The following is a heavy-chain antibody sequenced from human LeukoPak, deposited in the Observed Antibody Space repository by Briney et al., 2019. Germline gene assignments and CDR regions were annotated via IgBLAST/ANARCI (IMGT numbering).Heavy chain of an antibody. CDR3: ARQKTYYYGSGSLSYFDY. CDR2: IYPGDSDT. Sequence: GESLKISCKGSGYRFTSYWIGWVRQMPGKGLEWMGIIYPGDSDTRYSPSFQGQVTISADKSISTAYLQWSSLKASDTAMYYCARQKTYYYGSGSLSYFDYWGQGTLVTVSS. V-gene: IGHV5-51*01. D-gene: IGHD3-10*01. CDR1: GYRFTSYW. J-gene: IGHJ4*02.